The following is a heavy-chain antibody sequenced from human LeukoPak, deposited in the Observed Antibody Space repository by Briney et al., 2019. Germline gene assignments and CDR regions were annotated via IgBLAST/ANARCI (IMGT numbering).Heavy chain of an antibody. CDR3: ARDTMIVVVNSIPYYYYGMDV. CDR1: GYTFTSYG. Sequence: GASVKVSCKASGYTFTSYGISWVRQAPGQGLEWMGWISAYNGNTNYAQKLQGRVTMTTDTSTSTAYMELRSLRSDDTAVYYCARDTMIVVVNSIPYYYYGMDVWGQGTTVTVSS. V-gene: IGHV1-18*01. J-gene: IGHJ6*02. D-gene: IGHD3-22*01. CDR2: ISAYNGNT.